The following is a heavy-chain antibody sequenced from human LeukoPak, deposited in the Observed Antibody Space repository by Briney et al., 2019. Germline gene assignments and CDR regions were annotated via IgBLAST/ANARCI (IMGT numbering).Heavy chain of an antibody. Sequence: GGSLRLSCAASGFTFSNAWMSWVRQAPGKGLEWVSYISSSSSTIYYADSVKGRFTISRDNAKNSLYLQMNSLRDEDTAVYYCAREVNLYYWGQGTLVTVSS. CDR3: AREVNLYY. J-gene: IGHJ4*02. CDR2: ISSSSSTI. CDR1: GFTFSNAW. V-gene: IGHV3-48*02. D-gene: IGHD1-14*01.